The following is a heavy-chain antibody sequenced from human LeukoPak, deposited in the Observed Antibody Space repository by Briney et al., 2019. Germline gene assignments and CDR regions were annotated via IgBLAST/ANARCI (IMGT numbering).Heavy chain of an antibody. CDR2: IWQEGSEK. CDR3: ARDQNLVSWGLDYFDY. D-gene: IGHD3-16*01. CDR1: GFTFSSHW. Sequence: PGGSLRLSCAAPGFTFSSHWMSLVRQAPGKGLEWVANIWQEGSEKYYVDSVKGRFTISRGNAKNSLYLQMNSLRAEDTAVYYCARDQNLVSWGLDYFDYWGQGTLVTVSS. V-gene: IGHV3-7*01. J-gene: IGHJ4*02.